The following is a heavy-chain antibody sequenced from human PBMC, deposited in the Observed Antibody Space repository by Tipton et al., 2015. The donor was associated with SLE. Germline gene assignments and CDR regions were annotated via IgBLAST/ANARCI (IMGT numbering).Heavy chain of an antibody. D-gene: IGHD3-3*01. V-gene: IGHV4-34*01. Sequence: TLSLTCAVYGGSFSGYYWSWIRQLPGKGLEWIGEINHSGSTNYNPSLKSRVTISVDTSKNQFSLKLSSVTAADTAVYYCARVRPPLSIFGVVKGTDYYYMDVWGKGTTVTVSS. CDR2: INHSGST. J-gene: IGHJ6*03. CDR1: GGSFSGYY. CDR3: ARVRPPLSIFGVVKGTDYYYMDV.